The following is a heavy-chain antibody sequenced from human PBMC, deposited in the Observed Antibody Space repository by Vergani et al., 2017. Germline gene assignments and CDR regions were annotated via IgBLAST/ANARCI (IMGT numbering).Heavy chain of an antibody. V-gene: IGHV1-24*01. D-gene: IGHD6-13*01. CDR3: ATADRNSSSWYFARDRGMDV. CDR1: GYTLTELS. CDR2: FDPEDGET. Sequence: QVQLVQSGAEVKKPGASVKVSCKVSGYTLTELSMHWVRQAPGKGLEWMGGFDPEDGETIYAQKFQGRVTMTEDTSTDTAYMELSSLRSEDTAVYYCATADRNSSSWYFARDRGMDVWGQGTTVTVSS. J-gene: IGHJ6*02.